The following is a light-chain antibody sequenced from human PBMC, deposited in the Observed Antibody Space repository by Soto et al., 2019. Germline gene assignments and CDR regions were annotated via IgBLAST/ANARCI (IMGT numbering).Light chain of an antibody. J-gene: IGKJ1*01. CDR3: QQYGSSPGT. CDR1: QIVTNNY. CDR2: GAS. Sequence: EIVLTQSPGTLSLSPGERATLSCRASQIVTNNYLAWYQQKPGQAPRLLIFGASIRDTGLPDRFSDSGSGTDFTLTISRLEPEDFAVYYCQQYGSSPGTFGQGTQVEIK. V-gene: IGKV3-20*01.